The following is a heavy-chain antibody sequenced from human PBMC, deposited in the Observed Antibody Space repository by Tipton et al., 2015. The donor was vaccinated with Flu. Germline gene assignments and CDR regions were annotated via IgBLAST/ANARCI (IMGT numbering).Heavy chain of an antibody. D-gene: IGHD1-1*01. J-gene: IGHJ6*02. CDR1: GGSISSSSYY. CDR2: IYYSGTT. Sequence: TLSLTCTVSGGSISSSSYYWGWVRQPPGKGLEWIGSIYYSGTTYYNPSLKSRATVSVDPPKNQFSLSLTSLTAADTAVYYCARDLWNDRRVYYYYGVDVWGRGTTVTVSS. CDR3: ARDLWNDRRVYYYYGVDV. V-gene: IGHV4-39*07.